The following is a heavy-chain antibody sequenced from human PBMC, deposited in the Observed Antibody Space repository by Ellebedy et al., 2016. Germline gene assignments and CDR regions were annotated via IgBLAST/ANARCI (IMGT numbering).Heavy chain of an antibody. V-gene: IGHV3-30*03. D-gene: IGHD4-23*01. CDR2: IPNDGNNK. J-gene: IGHJ4*02. CDR1: GFTFSSYG. CDR3: ARDIKGDYDRKGPGNY. Sequence: GGSLRLSCAVSGFTFSSYGMHWVRQAPGKGLEWVAFIPNDGNNKYYADSVKGRFTISRDNSKNTLYLQMNSLRAEDTAVYYCARDIKGDYDRKGPGNYWGQGTLVTVSS.